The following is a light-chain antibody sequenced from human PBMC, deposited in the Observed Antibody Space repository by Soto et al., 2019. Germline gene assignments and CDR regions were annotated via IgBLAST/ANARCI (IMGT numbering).Light chain of an antibody. CDR1: ESISNY. Sequence: DIQMTQSPSSLSASVGDRVTITCRASESISNYLNWYQQKPGKAPKLLMFAASSLQSGVPSRFNGGESGTDFTLTIRSLQPEDFANYYCQQSYSTPRTFGQGTKVALK. CDR2: AAS. V-gene: IGKV1-39*01. CDR3: QQSYSTPRT. J-gene: IGKJ1*01.